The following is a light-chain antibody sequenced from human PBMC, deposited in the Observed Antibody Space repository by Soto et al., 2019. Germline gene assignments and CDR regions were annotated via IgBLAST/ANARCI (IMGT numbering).Light chain of an antibody. CDR3: QVWDKSSDHAV. CDR2: YDS. Sequence: SYELTQPPSVSVAPGKTARLTCGGNNIGSKSVHWYQQKPGQAPVVVMYYDSDRPSGIPERFSGAKSGNTATLTISRVEAGDEADYYCQVWDKSSDHAVFGGGTQLTVL. V-gene: IGLV3-21*04. J-gene: IGLJ7*01. CDR1: NIGSKS.